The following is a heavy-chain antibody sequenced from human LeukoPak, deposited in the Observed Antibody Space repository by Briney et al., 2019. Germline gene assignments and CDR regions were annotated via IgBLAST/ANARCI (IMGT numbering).Heavy chain of an antibody. CDR2: IYPGDSDT. D-gene: IGHD1-7*01. V-gene: IGHV5-51*01. CDR3: ARLNYPYYYYYMDV. CDR1: GSSFTSYW. J-gene: IGHJ6*03. Sequence: GASLQISCQGSGSSFTSYWIGWVRQLPGKGLEWMGIIYPGDSDTRYSPSFQGQVPISADKSISTAYLQWSSLKASDTAMYYCARLNYPYYYYYMDVWGKGTTVTVSS.